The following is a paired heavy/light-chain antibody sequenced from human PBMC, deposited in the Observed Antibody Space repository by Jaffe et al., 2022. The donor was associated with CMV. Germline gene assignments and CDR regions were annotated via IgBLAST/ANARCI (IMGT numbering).Heavy chain of an antibody. CDR1: GFSFRDYA. V-gene: IGHV3-23*01. J-gene: IGHJ3*01. CDR3: AKDWRGSHGWAAFDL. Sequence: EVQLLESGGGVVQPGGSLRLSCAASGFSFRDYAMSWVRQAPGKGLEWVSSMYGQRDRTFYADSVKGRFTISRDNFKNTLYLEMNNLRAEDTAVYYCAKDWRGSHGWAAFDLWGQGTMVTVSS. CDR2: MYGQRDRT. D-gene: IGHD6-19*01.
Light chain of an antibody. CDR1: QDINTF. CDR2: DVF. CDR3: QQYNSFPFT. J-gene: IGKJ3*01. V-gene: IGKV1-33*01. Sequence: DIQMAQSPSSLSASVGDRVIITCQASQDINTFLNWYQQKPGKAPKLLIYDVFNLETGVPSRFSGGRSGTDFTLTIGSLQSEDIAVYYCQQYNSFPFTFGPGTRVEIK.